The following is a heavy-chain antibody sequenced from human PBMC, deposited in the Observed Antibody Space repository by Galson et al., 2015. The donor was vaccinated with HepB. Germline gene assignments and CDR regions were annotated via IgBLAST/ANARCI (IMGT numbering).Heavy chain of an antibody. CDR1: GESFSDYY. Sequence: SETLSLTCAVYGESFSDYYWSWIRQPPGKGLEWIGEINHSGSTNYSPSLKSRVTISVDTSKNQFSLKLSSVTAADTAVYYCARGRRGSRSYWGAHYYGRDVWGQGTTVAVSS. D-gene: IGHD3-16*01. J-gene: IGHJ6*02. CDR2: INHSGST. CDR3: ARGRRGSRSYWGAHYYGRDV. V-gene: IGHV4-34*01.